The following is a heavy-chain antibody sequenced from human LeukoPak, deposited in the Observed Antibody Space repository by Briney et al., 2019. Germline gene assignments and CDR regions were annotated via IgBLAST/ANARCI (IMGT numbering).Heavy chain of an antibody. CDR2: IIPIFGTA. CDR3: ARVMGGGSDFGAFDI. CDR1: GGTFSSYA. D-gene: IGHD5-12*01. V-gene: IGHV1-69*01. Sequence: SVKVSCKASGGTFSSYAISWVRQAPGQGLEWMGGIIPIFGTANYAQKFQGRVTITADESTSTAYMELSSLRSEDTAVYYCARVMGGGSDFGAFDIWGQGTMVTVSS. J-gene: IGHJ3*02.